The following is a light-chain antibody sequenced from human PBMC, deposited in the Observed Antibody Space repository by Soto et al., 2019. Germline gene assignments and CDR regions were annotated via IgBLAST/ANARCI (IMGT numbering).Light chain of an antibody. V-gene: IGKV1-5*01. J-gene: IGKJ5*01. CDR2: DAS. CDR1: QTISRW. CDR3: QQHNSFSIT. Sequence: DSQLTQTPSTLSASVGDEVTITSRASQTISRWLAWYQQKPGRAPKLLIYDASTLESGVPSRFSGSGSGTELTITINSLQADDFATYYCQQHNSFSITFGQGTRREIK.